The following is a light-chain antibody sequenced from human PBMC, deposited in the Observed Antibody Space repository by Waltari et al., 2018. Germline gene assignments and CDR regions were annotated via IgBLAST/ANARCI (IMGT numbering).Light chain of an antibody. J-gene: IGLJ3*02. V-gene: IGLV2-14*01. CDR1: SSDFAVFNY. Sequence: QSALTQSDSVSGSPGQSIPISCTGTSSDFAVFNYVSWYQQHPDKAPQLMIYDVSKRPSGVSNRFSGSKSGNTASLTISGLQAEDEADYYCSSYTSTWVFGGGTKLTVL. CDR2: DVS. CDR3: SSYTSTWV.